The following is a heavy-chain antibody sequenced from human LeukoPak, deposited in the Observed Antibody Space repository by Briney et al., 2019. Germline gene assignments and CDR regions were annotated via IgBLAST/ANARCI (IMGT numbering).Heavy chain of an antibody. D-gene: IGHD3-22*01. CDR2: INSGGST. Sequence: GGSLRLSCAASGFTVSSNYMSWVRQAPGKGLEWVSVINSGGSTYYADSVEGRFIISRDSSRNTLYLQMNSLRAEDTAVYYCARDRRNYDSSGYYYYYYMDVWGKGTTVTISS. CDR1: GFTVSSNY. V-gene: IGHV3-66*01. J-gene: IGHJ6*03. CDR3: ARDRRNYDSSGYYYYYYMDV.